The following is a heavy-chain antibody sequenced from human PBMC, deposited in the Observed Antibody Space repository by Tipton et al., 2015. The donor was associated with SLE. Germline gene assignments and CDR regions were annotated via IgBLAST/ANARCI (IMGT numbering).Heavy chain of an antibody. CDR1: GGSISHSYYY. V-gene: IGHV4-39*07. Sequence: TLSLTCTVSGGSISHSYYYWGWIRQPPGKGLEWIGRIYYSGSTYSNPSLKSRVTISGDTSKNQFSLKLSSVTAADTAVYYCARSYYDFWSASVRGYFDYWGQGTLVTVSS. CDR3: ARSYYDFWSASVRGYFDY. CDR2: IYYSGST. J-gene: IGHJ4*02. D-gene: IGHD3-3*01.